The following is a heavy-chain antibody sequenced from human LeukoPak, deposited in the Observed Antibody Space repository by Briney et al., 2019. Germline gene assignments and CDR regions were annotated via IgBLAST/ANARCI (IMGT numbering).Heavy chain of an antibody. CDR2: ISWNSGSI. J-gene: IGHJ4*02. D-gene: IGHD6-19*01. V-gene: IGHV3-9*01. CDR3: ARVSDISVAAYFDY. CDR1: GFTFDDYA. Sequence: GGSLRLSCAASGFTFDDYAMHWVRQAPGKGLEWVSGISWNSGSIGYADSVKGRFTISRDNAKNSLYLQMNSLRAEDTALYYCARVSDISVAAYFDYWGQGTLVTVSS.